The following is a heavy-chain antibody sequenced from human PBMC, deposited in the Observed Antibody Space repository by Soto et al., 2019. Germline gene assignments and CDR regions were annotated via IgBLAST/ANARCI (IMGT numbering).Heavy chain of an antibody. V-gene: IGHV3-48*02. J-gene: IGHJ3*02. CDR3: ARDKWSHNPPPPAFDI. D-gene: IGHD1-1*01. Sequence: PGGSLRLSCAASGFTFSSYSMNWVRQAPGKGLEWVSYISSSSSTIYYADSVKGRFTISRDNAKNSLYLQMNSLRDEDTAVYYCARDKWSHNPPPPAFDIWGQGTMVTVSS. CDR1: GFTFSSYS. CDR2: ISSSSSTI.